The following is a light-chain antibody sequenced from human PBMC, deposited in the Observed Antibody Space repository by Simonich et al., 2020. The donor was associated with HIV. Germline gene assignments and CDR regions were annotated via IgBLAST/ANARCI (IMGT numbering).Light chain of an antibody. CDR3: VQALQTPLA. V-gene: IGKV2-30*02. CDR1: QRLVHSAGNTY. CDR2: KVY. J-gene: IGKJ1*01. Sequence: DGVMTQSPLPLHVILGQSASISCRSSQRLVHSAGNTYLIWFQQRPSQSPRRLIYKVYNRDSGVPDRFSGSGSGTDFTLKISRVEAEDVGVDYCVQALQTPLAFGQGTKVEIK.